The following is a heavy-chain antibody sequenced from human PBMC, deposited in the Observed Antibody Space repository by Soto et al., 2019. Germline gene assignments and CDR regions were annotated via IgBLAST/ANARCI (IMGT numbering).Heavy chain of an antibody. J-gene: IGHJ6*02. Sequence: PETLSLTCTVSCGSISDDYWSWIRQPPGKGLEWIGHISHSGSTNYNPSLKSRVTISVDTSKRQFSLKLSSVTAADTAVYYCAREARGVISGMDVWGQGTTVTVSS. V-gene: IGHV4-59*12. CDR3: AREARGVISGMDV. D-gene: IGHD3-10*01. CDR1: CGSISDDY. CDR2: ISHSGST.